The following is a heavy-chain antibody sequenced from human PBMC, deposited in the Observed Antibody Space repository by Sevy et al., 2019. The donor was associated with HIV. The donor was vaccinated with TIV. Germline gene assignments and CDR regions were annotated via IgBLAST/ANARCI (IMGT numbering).Heavy chain of an antibody. Sequence: ASVKVSCKASGYSFTTYGISWVRQAPGQGLEWMGWISGYNGKTNHAQKLQGRVTMTTDTSTSTAYLELRGLRSDDTAVYYCARDKMVNTDYYFDYWGQGTLVTVSS. V-gene: IGHV1-18*01. CDR3: ARDKMVNTDYYFDY. J-gene: IGHJ4*02. CDR2: ISGYNGKT. CDR1: GYSFTTYG. D-gene: IGHD2-8*01.